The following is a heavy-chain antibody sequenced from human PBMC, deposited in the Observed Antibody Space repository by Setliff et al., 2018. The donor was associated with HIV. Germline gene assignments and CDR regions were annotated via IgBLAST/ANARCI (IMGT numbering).Heavy chain of an antibody. CDR2: ISHTGST. V-gene: IGHV4-34*01. CDR1: GGSFSAYY. CDR3: ARDKRYRFPFDS. Sequence: PSETLSLTCAVYGGSFSAYYWSWIRQSPEMGLEWIAEISHTGSTKYNPSLGSRVTISLATSKNQFSLSLRSLSAADMAVYYCARDKRYRFPFDSWGQGTLVTVS. J-gene: IGHJ4*02. D-gene: IGHD2-2*02.